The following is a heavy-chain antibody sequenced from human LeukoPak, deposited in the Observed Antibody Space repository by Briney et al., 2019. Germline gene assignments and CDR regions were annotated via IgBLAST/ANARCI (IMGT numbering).Heavy chain of an antibody. Sequence: KPSETLSLTCAVSGYSISSGYYWGWIRQPPGKGLEWIGSIFHSGNTYYNPSLKSRVTISVDTSKNQFSLKLSSVTAADTAVYYCASIAARLRAFDIWGQGTMVTVSS. J-gene: IGHJ3*02. CDR2: IFHSGNT. D-gene: IGHD6-6*01. CDR3: ASIAARLRAFDI. V-gene: IGHV4-38-2*01. CDR1: GYSISSGYY.